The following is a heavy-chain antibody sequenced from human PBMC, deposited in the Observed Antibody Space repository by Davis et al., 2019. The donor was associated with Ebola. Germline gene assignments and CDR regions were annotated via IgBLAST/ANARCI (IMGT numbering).Heavy chain of an antibody. CDR2: ISGSGKTT. J-gene: IGHJ6*04. CDR1: GFTFSDYA. V-gene: IGHV3-23*01. CDR3: VRQSDGSGWNPRYAWLGAMGV. Sequence: GESLKISCAASGFTFSDYAMSWVRQAPGKGLEWVSAISGSGKTTYYADSVKGHFTISRDNSKNTLYLQMNSLRAEDTAVYYCVRQSDGSGWNPRYAWLGAMGVWGKGTTVTVSS. D-gene: IGHD6-19*01.